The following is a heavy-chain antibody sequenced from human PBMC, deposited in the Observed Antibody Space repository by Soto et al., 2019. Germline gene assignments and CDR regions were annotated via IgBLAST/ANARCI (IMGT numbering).Heavy chain of an antibody. CDR2: ISTSGSTI. J-gene: IGHJ4*02. V-gene: IGHV3-11*01. CDR1: GFTFSGYY. Sequence: PGGSLRLSFAASGFTFSGYYMSWIRQAPGKGLEWVSYISTSGSTINYADSVKGRFTISRDNAKNSLYLQMNSLRAEDTAVYYCARVSPPPDYWGQGTLVTVSS. CDR3: ARVSPPPDY.